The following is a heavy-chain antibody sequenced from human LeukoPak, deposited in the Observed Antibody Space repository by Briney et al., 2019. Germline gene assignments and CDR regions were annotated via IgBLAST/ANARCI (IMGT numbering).Heavy chain of an antibody. J-gene: IGHJ4*02. Sequence: SGTLSLTCAVSGGSISSSNWWSWVRQPPGKGLEWIGGIYHSGSTNYNPSLKSRVTISVDKSKNQFSLKLSSVTAADTALYYCARVTRRRTTGEIFGRYLDYWGLGTLVTVSS. CDR2: IYHSGST. V-gene: IGHV4-4*02. CDR1: GGSISSSNW. CDR3: ARVTRRRTTGEIFGRYLDY. D-gene: IGHD3-10*01.